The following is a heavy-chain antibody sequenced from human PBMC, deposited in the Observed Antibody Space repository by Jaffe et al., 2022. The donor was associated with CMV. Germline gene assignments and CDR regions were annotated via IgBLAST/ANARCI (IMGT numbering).Heavy chain of an antibody. CDR2: ISTRETTI. CDR1: GFTFSDYY. CDR3: ARERYCSGGNCYDDFDM. D-gene: IGHD2-15*01. J-gene: IGHJ3*02. Sequence: QVHLVESGGGLVKPGGSLRLSCAASGFTFSDYYLSWIRQAPGKGLQWLSYISTRETTIYYADSVKGRFTISRDNAKNSLYLQMNSLRAEDTAVYYCARERYCSGGNCYDDFDMWGQGTMVTVSS. V-gene: IGHV3-11*01.